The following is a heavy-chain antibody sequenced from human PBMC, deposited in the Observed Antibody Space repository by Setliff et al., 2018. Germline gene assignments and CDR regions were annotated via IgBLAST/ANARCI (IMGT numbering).Heavy chain of an antibody. J-gene: IGHJ4*02. CDR1: GGSISSYY. V-gene: IGHV4-4*09. D-gene: IGHD2-8*02. Sequence: PSETLSLTCTVSGGSISSYYWSWIRQPPGKGLEWIGYIFTTGSTNYNPSLKSRVTISLDTSKNHFSLNLRSVTAADTAVYYCARLSPYNTGPPFDYWGQGTLVTVSS. CDR2: IFTTGST. CDR3: ARLSPYNTGPPFDY.